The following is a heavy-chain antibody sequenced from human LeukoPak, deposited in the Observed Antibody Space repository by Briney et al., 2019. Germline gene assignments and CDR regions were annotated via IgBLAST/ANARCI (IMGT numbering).Heavy chain of an antibody. D-gene: IGHD3-10*01. CDR2: INPSGGST. CDR3: ARVTIYYYGMDV. Sequence: GASVKVSCKASGGTFSSYAISWVRQAPGQGLEWMGIINPSGGSTSYAQKFQGRVTMTRDTSTSTVYMELSSLRSEDTAVYYCARVTIYYYGMDVWGQGTTVTVSS. J-gene: IGHJ6*02. CDR1: GGTFSSYA. V-gene: IGHV1-46*01.